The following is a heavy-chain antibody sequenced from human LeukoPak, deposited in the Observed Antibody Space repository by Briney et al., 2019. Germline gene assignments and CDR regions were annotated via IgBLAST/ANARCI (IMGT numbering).Heavy chain of an antibody. D-gene: IGHD6-13*01. CDR3: AREYSSSWYGYFDY. J-gene: IGHJ4*02. Sequence: GGSLRLSCAASGLTFSSHWMHWVRQAPGKGLVWVSRITNDGSSTTYADSVKGRFTISRDNSKNTLYLQMNSLRAEDTAVYYCAREYSSSWYGYFDYWGQGTLVTVSS. CDR1: GLTFSSHW. CDR2: ITNDGSST. V-gene: IGHV3-74*01.